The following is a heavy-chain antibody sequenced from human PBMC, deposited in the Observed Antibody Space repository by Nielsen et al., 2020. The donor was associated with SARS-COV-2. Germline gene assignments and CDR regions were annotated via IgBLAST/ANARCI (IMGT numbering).Heavy chain of an antibody. CDR3: ARHLRGYIDY. CDR1: RYSFASYS. Sequence: ASVKVSCMASRYSFASYSMHWVRQAPGQRREWMGWINAGNGNTRYSQKFQGRVTITRDTSASTAYMELSSLRSEDTAVYYCARHLRGYIDYWGQGTTLTVSS. V-gene: IGHV1-3*01. CDR2: INAGNGNT. J-gene: IGHJ4*03.